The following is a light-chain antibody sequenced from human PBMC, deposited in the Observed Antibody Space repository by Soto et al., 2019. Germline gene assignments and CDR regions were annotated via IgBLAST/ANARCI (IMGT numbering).Light chain of an antibody. V-gene: IGKV1-5*03. J-gene: IGKJ1*01. CDR1: QSISSW. CDR2: KAS. CDR3: QQYNSYSQT. Sequence: DIQMNQSPSTLSASVGDRVTTTCRASQSISSWLAWYQQKPGKAPKLLIYKASSLESGVPSRFSGSGSGAEFTLTISSLQPDDFATYYCQQYNSYSQTFGQGTKVDI.